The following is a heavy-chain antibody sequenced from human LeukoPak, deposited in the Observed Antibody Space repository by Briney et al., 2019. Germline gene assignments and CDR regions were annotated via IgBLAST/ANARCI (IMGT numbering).Heavy chain of an antibody. CDR1: GGSISSGGYY. CDR2: IYYSGST. J-gene: IGHJ5*02. V-gene: IGHV4-31*03. Sequence: PSETLSLTCTVSGGSISSGGYYWSWIRQHPGKGLEWIGYIYYSGSTYYNLSLKSRVTISVDTSKNQFSLKLSSVTAADTAVYYCARDRIAAAGTHWFDPWGQGTLVTVSS. D-gene: IGHD6-13*01. CDR3: ARDRIAAAGTHWFDP.